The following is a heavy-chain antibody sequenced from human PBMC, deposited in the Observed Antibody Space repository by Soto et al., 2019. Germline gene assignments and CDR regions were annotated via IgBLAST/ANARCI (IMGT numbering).Heavy chain of an antibody. CDR1: GASISSYY. J-gene: IGHJ4*02. D-gene: IGHD1-26*01. Sequence: GHGLVKPSETLSLTCTVSGASISSYYWSWIRQPPGKGLEWVGFIFHSGSTNCNPSLKSRVTFSVDTSKNQFSLKLTSVTAADTAVYYCARDQNGSPHFDYWGQGILITVSS. CDR2: IFHSGST. V-gene: IGHV4-59*01. CDR3: ARDQNGSPHFDY.